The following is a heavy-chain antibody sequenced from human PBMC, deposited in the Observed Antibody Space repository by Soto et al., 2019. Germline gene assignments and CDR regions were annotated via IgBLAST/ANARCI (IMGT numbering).Heavy chain of an antibody. D-gene: IGHD7-27*01. Sequence: QVQLQESGPGLVKPSQTLSLTCSVSGDSIRGGGHYWNWIRQFPGKGLEWIGYVYHSGSTHSNPSLRGRITISLDTSKNQFSLRLCSVTAADTALYYCARDTGLAPTVWGYWGHGTQVTVSS. CDR1: GDSIRGGGHY. V-gene: IGHV4-31*03. J-gene: IGHJ4*03. CDR3: ARDTGLAPTVWGY. CDR2: VYHSGST.